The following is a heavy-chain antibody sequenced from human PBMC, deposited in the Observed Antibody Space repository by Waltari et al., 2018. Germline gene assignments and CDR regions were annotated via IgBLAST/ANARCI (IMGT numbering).Heavy chain of an antibody. CDR2: ISYNERNR. V-gene: IGHV3-30*04. CDR3: ARDYCDRTNCHGMDV. CDR1: EFTFSSFA. D-gene: IGHD3-22*01. J-gene: IGHJ6*02. Sequence: QVQLVESGGGVVQPGRSLRLSCAASEFTFSSFAMHWVRQAQGKGLEWVAVISYNERNRYYVDSVKGRFTISRDNSNKMLYLQMNSLRVEDTAVYYCARDYCDRTNCHGMDVWGQGTTVTVSS.